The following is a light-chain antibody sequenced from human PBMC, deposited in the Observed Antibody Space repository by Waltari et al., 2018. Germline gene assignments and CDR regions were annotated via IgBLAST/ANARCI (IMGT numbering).Light chain of an antibody. J-gene: IGLJ2*01. Sequence: QSALTQPASVSGSPGQSITISCTGTSSDIGGYNYVSWYQQVPGQAPKLMIYDVSNRPSGVSSRFSGSKSGNTASLTISGLQAEDEADYFCSSYMDSSTLELFGGGTSLTVL. CDR1: SSDIGGYNY. CDR2: DVS. CDR3: SSYMDSSTLEL. V-gene: IGLV2-14*03.